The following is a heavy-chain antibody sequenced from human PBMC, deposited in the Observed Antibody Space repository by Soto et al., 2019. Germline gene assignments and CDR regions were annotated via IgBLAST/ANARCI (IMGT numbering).Heavy chain of an antibody. D-gene: IGHD1-26*01. CDR2: ISYDGSNK. CDR3: AKDTGGSLDWYFDL. V-gene: IGHV3-30*18. CDR1: GFTFSSYG. J-gene: IGHJ2*01. Sequence: QVQLVESGGGVVQPGRSLRLSCAASGFTFSSYGMHWVRQAPGKGLEWVAVISYDGSNKYYADSVKGRFTISRDNSKNTLYLQMNSLRAEDTAVYYCAKDTGGSLDWYFDLWGRGTLVTVSS.